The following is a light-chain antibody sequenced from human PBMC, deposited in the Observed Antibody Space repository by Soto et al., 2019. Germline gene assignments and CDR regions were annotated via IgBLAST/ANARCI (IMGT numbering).Light chain of an antibody. V-gene: IGKV3-11*01. CDR1: QSVSSY. J-gene: IGKJ2*01. Sequence: EIVLTQSPATLSLSPGERATLSCRASQSVSSYLAWYQHKPGQAPRLLIYDPSTSATGIPARFRGSGSGTDFTLSISSLEPEDFAVYYCQQRGYTFGQGTKLEIK. CDR2: DPS. CDR3: QQRGYT.